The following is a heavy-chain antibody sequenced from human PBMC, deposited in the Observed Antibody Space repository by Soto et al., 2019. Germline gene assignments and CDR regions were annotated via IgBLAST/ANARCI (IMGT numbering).Heavy chain of an antibody. CDR2: IKQDGSEK. D-gene: IGHD5-12*01. Sequence: GGSLRLSCAASGFTFSSYWMSWVRQAPGKGLEWVANIKQDGSEKYYVDSVKGRFTISRDNAKNSLYLQMNSLRAEDTAVYYCARGVATLEGGDAFDIWGQGTMVTVSS. CDR1: GFTFSSYW. CDR3: ARGVATLEGGDAFDI. V-gene: IGHV3-7*01. J-gene: IGHJ3*02.